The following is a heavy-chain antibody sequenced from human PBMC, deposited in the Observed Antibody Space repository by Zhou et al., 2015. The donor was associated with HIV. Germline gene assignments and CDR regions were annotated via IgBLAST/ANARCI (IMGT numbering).Heavy chain of an antibody. D-gene: IGHD1-7*01. CDR2: MNTNGGQT. J-gene: IGHJ6*02. CDR1: GYTFTSYD. CDR3: ARCSWNYQRQLYALDV. V-gene: IGHV1-8*01. Sequence: QVQLVQSGAEVKKPGASVKVSCKASGYTFTSYDINWMRQATGQRPEWMGWMNTNGGQTGYAQKFQGRVTISADESTNTAYMELNSLRSEDTAVIYCARCSWNYQRQLYALDVWGQGTTVTVSS.